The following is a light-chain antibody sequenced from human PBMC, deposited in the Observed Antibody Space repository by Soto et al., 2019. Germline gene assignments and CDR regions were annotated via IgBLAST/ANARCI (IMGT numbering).Light chain of an antibody. CDR3: QQYNSYSWT. J-gene: IGKJ1*01. Sequence: DIQMTQSPSSLSASVGDRVTITCRASQSITNYLNWYQHKPGKAPKLLIYAASSLQSGVPSRFSGSGSGTDFTLTISSLQPEDFATYYCQQYNSYSWTFGQGTKVEVK. CDR1: QSITNY. CDR2: AAS. V-gene: IGKV1-39*01.